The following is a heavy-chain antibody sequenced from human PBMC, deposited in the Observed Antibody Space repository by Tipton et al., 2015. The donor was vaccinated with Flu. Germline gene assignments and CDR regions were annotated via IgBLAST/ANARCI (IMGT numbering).Heavy chain of an antibody. Sequence: TLSLTCTVSGGSISSSSYYWGWIRQPPGKGLEWIGSIYHSGSTYYNPSLKSRVTISVDTSKNQFSLKLSSVTAADTAVYYCARDVSGGILTGYRYFDYWGQGTLVTVSS. CDR1: GGSISSSSYY. V-gene: IGHV4-39*07. J-gene: IGHJ4*02. D-gene: IGHD3-9*01. CDR3: ARDVSGGILTGYRYFDY. CDR2: IYHSGST.